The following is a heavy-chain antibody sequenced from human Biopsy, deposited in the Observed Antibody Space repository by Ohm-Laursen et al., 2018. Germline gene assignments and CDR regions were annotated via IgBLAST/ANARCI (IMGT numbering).Heavy chain of an antibody. D-gene: IGHD3-3*01. J-gene: IGHJ6*02. Sequence: SLRLSCSASGFTFSGYAMSWVRQGPEKGLEWVSVVTGSGRSTYYTDSVKGRFSISRDNSKNTLYLQMNSLRVEDTAVYYCVRASIFGVATSGFYYYGMDVWGQGTTVTVSS. CDR1: GFTFSGYA. CDR3: VRASIFGVATSGFYYYGMDV. V-gene: IGHV3-23*01. CDR2: VTGSGRST.